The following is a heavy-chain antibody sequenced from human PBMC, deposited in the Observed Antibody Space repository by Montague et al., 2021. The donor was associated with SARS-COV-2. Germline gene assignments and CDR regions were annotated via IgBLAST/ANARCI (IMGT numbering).Heavy chain of an antibody. D-gene: IGHD3-22*01. J-gene: IGHJ3*02. CDR3: ARAATITMIVVVIDAFDI. CDR1: GGSISSGGYY. CDR2: IYYSGST. V-gene: IGHV4-31*03. Sequence: TLSLTCTVSGGSISSGGYYWSWIRQHPGKGLEWIGYIYYSGSTYYNPPLKSRVTISVDTSKNQFSLKLSSVTATDTAVYYCARAATITMIVVVIDAFDIWGQGTMVTVSS.